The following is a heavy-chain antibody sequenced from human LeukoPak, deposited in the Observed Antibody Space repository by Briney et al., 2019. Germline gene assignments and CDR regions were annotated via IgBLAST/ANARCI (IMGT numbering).Heavy chain of an antibody. V-gene: IGHV3-23*01. CDR1: GFTFSSYG. J-gene: IGHJ4*02. Sequence: GGSLRLSCAASGFTFSSYGMSWVRQAPGKGLEWVSAISGSGGSTYYADSVKGRFTISRDNSKNTLYLQMNSLRAEDTAVYYCAREWFGELLGMDYWGQGTLVTVSS. CDR2: ISGSGGST. CDR3: AREWFGELLGMDY. D-gene: IGHD3-10*01.